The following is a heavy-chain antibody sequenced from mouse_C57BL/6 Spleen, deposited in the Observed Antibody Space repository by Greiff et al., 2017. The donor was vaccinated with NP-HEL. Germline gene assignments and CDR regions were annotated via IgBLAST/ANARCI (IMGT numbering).Heavy chain of an antibody. Sequence: VQLQQSGAELVKPGASVKISCKASGYAFSSYWMNWVKQRPGKGLEWIGQIYPGDGDTNYNGKFKGKATLTADKSSSTAYMQLSSLTSEDSAVYFCASLYYGDYFDYWGQGTTLTVSS. V-gene: IGHV1-80*01. J-gene: IGHJ2*01. CDR1: GYAFSSYW. D-gene: IGHD1-1*01. CDR2: IYPGDGDT. CDR3: ASLYYGDYFDY.